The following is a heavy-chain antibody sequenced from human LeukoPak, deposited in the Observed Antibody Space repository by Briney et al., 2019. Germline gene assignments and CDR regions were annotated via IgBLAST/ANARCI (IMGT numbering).Heavy chain of an antibody. V-gene: IGHV1-2*02. CDR1: GYTFTSYG. CDR2: INPNSGGT. Sequence: ASVKVSCKASGYTFTSYGISWVRQAPGQGLEWMGWINPNSGGTNYAQKFQGRVTMTRDTSISTAYMELSRLRSDDTAVYYCARSDLVYYYDSSGYYLPLPDAFDIWGQGTMVTVSS. J-gene: IGHJ3*02. D-gene: IGHD3-22*01. CDR3: ARSDLVYYYDSSGYYLPLPDAFDI.